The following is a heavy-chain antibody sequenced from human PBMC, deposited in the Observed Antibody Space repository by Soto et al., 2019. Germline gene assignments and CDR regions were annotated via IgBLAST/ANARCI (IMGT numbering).Heavy chain of an antibody. CDR3: AREPGKWYYYGMDV. Sequence: EVQLVESGGGLVKPGGSLRLSCAASGFTFSSYSMNWVRPAPGKGLEWVSSISSSSSYIYYADSVKGRFTISRDNAKNSLYLQMNSLRAEDTAVYYCAREPGKWYYYGMDVCGQGTTVTVSS. J-gene: IGHJ6*02. V-gene: IGHV3-21*01. CDR2: ISSSSSYI. D-gene: IGHD1-26*01. CDR1: GFTFSSYS.